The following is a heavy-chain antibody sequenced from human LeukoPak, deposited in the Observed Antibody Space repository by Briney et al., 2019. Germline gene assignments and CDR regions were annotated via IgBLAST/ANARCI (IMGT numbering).Heavy chain of an antibody. V-gene: IGHV4-59*01. Sequence: NPSEILSLTCTVSGGSMDSFYWSWIRQSPGGGLEWIGYIYYSGTTNYNPSLRSRLIMSVDTSKNQFSLKLISVTAADTAVYYCARERDSYDSSGYYDYFFYYMDVWGKGTTVTVSS. CDR1: GGSMDSFY. J-gene: IGHJ6*03. D-gene: IGHD3-22*01. CDR2: IYYSGTT. CDR3: ARERDSYDSSGYYDYFFYYMDV.